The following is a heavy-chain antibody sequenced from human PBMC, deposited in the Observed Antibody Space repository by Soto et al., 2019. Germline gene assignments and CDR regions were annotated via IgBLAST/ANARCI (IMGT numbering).Heavy chain of an antibody. Sequence: QVQLQESGPGLVKPSETLSLTCTVSGGSISSYYWSWIRQPAGKGLEWIGRIYTSGSTNYNPSLKSRVTMSVDTSKNQFSLKLSSVTAADTAVYYCARGYYGSGSYYSYYHYGMDVWGQGTTVTVSS. CDR1: GGSISSYY. CDR3: ARGYYGSGSYYSYYHYGMDV. V-gene: IGHV4-4*07. D-gene: IGHD3-10*01. CDR2: IYTSGST. J-gene: IGHJ6*02.